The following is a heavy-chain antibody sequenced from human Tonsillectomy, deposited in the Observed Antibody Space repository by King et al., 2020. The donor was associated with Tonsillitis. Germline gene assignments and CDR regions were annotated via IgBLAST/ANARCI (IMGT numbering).Heavy chain of an antibody. V-gene: IGHV3-33*01. CDR3: AVGATPYDY. Sequence: VQLVESGGGVVQPGRSLRLSCAASGFTFSSYGMHWVRQAPGKGLEWVGVIWYDGSNKYYADSVKGRFTISRENSKNTLYLQMNSLRAEDTAVYYCAVGATPYDYWGQGTLVTVSS. D-gene: IGHD1-26*01. CDR2: IWYDGSNK. J-gene: IGHJ4*02. CDR1: GFTFSSYG.